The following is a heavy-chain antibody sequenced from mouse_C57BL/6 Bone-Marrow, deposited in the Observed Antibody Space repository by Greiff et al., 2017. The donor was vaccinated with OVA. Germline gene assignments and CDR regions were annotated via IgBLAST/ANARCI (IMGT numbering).Heavy chain of an antibody. J-gene: IGHJ1*03. CDR1: GFNIKDDY. CDR3: TTAFTTGFDV. D-gene: IGHD1-1*01. CDR2: IDPENGDT. V-gene: IGHV14-4*01. Sequence: EVQGVESGAELVRPGASVKLSCTASGFNIKDDYMHWVKQRPEQGLEWIGWIDPENGDTEYASKFQGKATITADTSSNTAYLQLSSLTSEDTAVYYCTTAFTTGFDVWGTGTTVTVSS.